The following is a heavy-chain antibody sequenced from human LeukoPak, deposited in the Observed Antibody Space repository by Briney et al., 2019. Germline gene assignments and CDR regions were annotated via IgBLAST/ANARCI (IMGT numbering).Heavy chain of an antibody. Sequence: ASVKVSCKASGYTFTSYGISWVRQAPGQGLEWMGWISAYNGNTNYAQKLQDRVTMTTDTSTSTAYMELRSLRSDDTAVYYCARDRLVAARRYFDYWGQGTLVTVSS. CDR1: GYTFTSYG. CDR3: ARDRLVAARRYFDY. V-gene: IGHV1-18*01. J-gene: IGHJ4*02. D-gene: IGHD6-6*01. CDR2: ISAYNGNT.